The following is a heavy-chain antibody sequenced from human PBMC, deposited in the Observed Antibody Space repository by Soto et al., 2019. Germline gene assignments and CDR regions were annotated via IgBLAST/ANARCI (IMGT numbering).Heavy chain of an antibody. Sequence: PGGSMRISCAASGFTFDDYAMHWVRKAPGKGLEWVSGISWNSGSIGYADSVKGRFTISRDNAKNSLYLQMNSLRAEDTALYYCEKAPTISYNRGGPPSFDYGGQEPRVTVSS. D-gene: IGHD3-22*01. CDR1: GFTFDDYA. CDR2: ISWNSGSI. CDR3: EKAPTISYNRGGPPSFDY. J-gene: IGHJ4*02. V-gene: IGHV3-9*01.